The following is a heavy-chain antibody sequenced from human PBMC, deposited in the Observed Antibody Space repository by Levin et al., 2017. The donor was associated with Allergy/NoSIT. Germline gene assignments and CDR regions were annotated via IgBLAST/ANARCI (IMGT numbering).Heavy chain of an antibody. V-gene: IGHV5-51*01. D-gene: IGHD6-19*01. J-gene: IGHJ4*02. CDR2: IYPGDSDT. Sequence: GGSLRLSCKGSGSSFTSYWIGWVRQMPGKGLEWMGIIYPGDSDTRYSPSFQGQVTISADKSISTAYLQWSSLKASDTAMYYCARRSSGWSGLFDYWGQGTLVTVSS. CDR1: GSSFTSYW. CDR3: ARRSSGWSGLFDY.